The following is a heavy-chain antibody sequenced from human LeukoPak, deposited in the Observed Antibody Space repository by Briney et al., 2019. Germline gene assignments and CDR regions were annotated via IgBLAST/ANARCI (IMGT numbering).Heavy chain of an antibody. CDR2: IYSGGST. Sequence: PGGSLRLSCAASGFTVSSNYMSWVRQAPGKGLEWVSVIYSGGSTYYADSVKGRFTISRDNSKNTLYLQMNSLRAEDTAVYYCARAHYGDYLGWFDPWGQGTLVTVSS. J-gene: IGHJ5*02. CDR3: ARAHYGDYLGWFDP. CDR1: GFTVSSNY. D-gene: IGHD4-17*01. V-gene: IGHV3-66*01.